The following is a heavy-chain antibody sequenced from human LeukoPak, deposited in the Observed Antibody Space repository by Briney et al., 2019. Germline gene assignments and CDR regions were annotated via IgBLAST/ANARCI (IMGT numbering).Heavy chain of an antibody. V-gene: IGHV3-11*06. CDR1: GFTFSDYY. CDR3: ARDPPWFGELGAFDI. D-gene: IGHD3-10*01. CDR2: ISSSSSYT. Sequence: PGGSLRLSCAASGFTFSDYYMSWIRQAPGKGLEWVSYISSSSSYTNYADSVKGRFTISRDNAKNSLYLQMNSLRAEDTAVYYCARDPPWFGELGAFDIWGQGTMVTVSS. J-gene: IGHJ3*02.